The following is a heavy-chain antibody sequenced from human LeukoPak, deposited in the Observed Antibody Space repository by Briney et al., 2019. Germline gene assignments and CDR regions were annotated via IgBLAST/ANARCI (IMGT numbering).Heavy chain of an antibody. CDR1: GFTFTTSA. D-gene: IGHD2-8*02. J-gene: IGHJ3*02. CDR3: AAVPNANAWYWDDAFDI. CDR2: IVVSSGNT. Sequence: ETSVKVSCKASGFTFTTSAVQWVRQARGQRHKWIGWIVVSSGNTDHAQKFQGRLTITRDISTSTAYMELSSLTSDDTAVYYCAAVPNANAWYWDDAFDIWGQGTMVTVSS. V-gene: IGHV1-58*01.